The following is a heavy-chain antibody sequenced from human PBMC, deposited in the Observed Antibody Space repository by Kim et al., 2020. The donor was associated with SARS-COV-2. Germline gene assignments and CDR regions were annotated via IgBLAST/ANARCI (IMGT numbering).Heavy chain of an antibody. J-gene: IGHJ5*02. Sequence: SETLSLTCAVSGGSISSSNWWSWVRQPPGKGLEWIGEIYHSGSTNYNPSLKSRVTISVDKSKNQFSLKLSSVTAADTAVYYCARVPTYYYGSGSHIPLNWFDPWGQGTLVTVSS. D-gene: IGHD3-10*01. V-gene: IGHV4-4*02. CDR2: IYHSGST. CDR3: ARVPTYYYGSGSHIPLNWFDP. CDR1: GGSISSSNW.